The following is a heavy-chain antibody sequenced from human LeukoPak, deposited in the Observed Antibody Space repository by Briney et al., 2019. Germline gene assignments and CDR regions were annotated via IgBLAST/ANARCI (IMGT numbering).Heavy chain of an antibody. V-gene: IGHV4-59*08. CDR1: GGSISSYY. CDR3: ARADGRSYYGMDV. CDR2: IYYSGST. D-gene: IGHD3-3*01. J-gene: IGHJ6*02. Sequence: SETLSLTCTVSGGSISSYYWSWIRQPPGKGLEWIGYIYYSGSTNYNPSLKSRVTISVDTSKNQFSLKLSSVAAADTAVYYCARADGRSYYGMDVWGQGTTVTVSS.